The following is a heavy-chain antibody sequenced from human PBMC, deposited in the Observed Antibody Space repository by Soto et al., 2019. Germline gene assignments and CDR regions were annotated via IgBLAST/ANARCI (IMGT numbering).Heavy chain of an antibody. CDR1: GYTFTSYD. Sequence: ASVKVSCKASGYTFTSYDINWVRQATGQGLEWMGWMNPNSGNTGYAQKFQGRVTMTRNTSISTAYMELSSLRSEDTAVYYCARGGCSGGSCYYYYYMDVWGKGTTVTVSS. D-gene: IGHD2-15*01. CDR3: ARGGCSGGSCYYYYYMDV. CDR2: MNPNSGNT. V-gene: IGHV1-8*01. J-gene: IGHJ6*03.